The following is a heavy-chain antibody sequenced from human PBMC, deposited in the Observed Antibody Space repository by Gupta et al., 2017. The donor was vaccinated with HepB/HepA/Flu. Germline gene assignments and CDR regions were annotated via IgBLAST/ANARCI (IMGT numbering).Heavy chain of an antibody. CDR1: GFPFSNFW. CDR2: INKDGSFK. Sequence: EVQLVESGGGLVQPGGSLRLSCAGSGFPFSNFWMNWVRQAPGKGLEWVANINKDGSFKRSVDSVKGRFTISRDNVNGLVYLQMNSLRPEDTAVYYCSTHGAHWGQGILVTVSP. J-gene: IGHJ4*02. CDR3: STHGAH. D-gene: IGHD3-16*01. V-gene: IGHV3-7*01.